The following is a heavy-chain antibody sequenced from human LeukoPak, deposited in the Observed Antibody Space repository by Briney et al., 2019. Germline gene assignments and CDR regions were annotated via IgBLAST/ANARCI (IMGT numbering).Heavy chain of an antibody. Sequence: SETLSLTCTVSRGSISSSSYYWGWIRQPPGKGLEWLGSIYYSGSTYYNPSLKSRVTVSVDTSKNQSSLKLSSVTAGDTAVYYRARQARYCSGGSCFYFDYWGQGTLVTVSS. D-gene: IGHD2-15*01. CDR2: IYYSGST. CDR3: ARQARYCSGGSCFYFDY. CDR1: RGSISSSSYY. V-gene: IGHV4-39*01. J-gene: IGHJ4*02.